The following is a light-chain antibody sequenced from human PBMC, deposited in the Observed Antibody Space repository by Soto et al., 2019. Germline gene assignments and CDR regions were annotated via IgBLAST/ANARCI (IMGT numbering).Light chain of an antibody. CDR1: QRVADTY. CDR2: GAS. CDR3: QQRSNWPPIFT. V-gene: IGKV3D-20*02. Sequence: EIVLSQSPGTLSLSPGERVTLSCRASQRVADTYLAWYQQKPGQAPRLLIYGASRRATGIPERFSGSGSETDFTLTISSLEPEDFAVYYCQQRSNWPPIFTFGPGTKVDIK. J-gene: IGKJ3*01.